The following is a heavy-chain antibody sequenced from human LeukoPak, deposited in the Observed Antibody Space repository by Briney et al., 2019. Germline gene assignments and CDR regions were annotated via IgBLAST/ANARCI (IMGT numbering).Heavy chain of an antibody. V-gene: IGHV5-51*01. CDR2: IYPGDSDT. CDR3: ARRYYDILTGWPYYFDY. Sequence: GEALKISCKGSGYSFTSYWIGWGRQMPGKGLEWMGIIYPGDSDTRYSPSFQGQVTLSADKSTSTAYLQWSSLKASDTAMYYCARRYYDILTGWPYYFDYWGQGTLVTVSS. J-gene: IGHJ4*02. D-gene: IGHD3-9*01. CDR1: GYSFTSYW.